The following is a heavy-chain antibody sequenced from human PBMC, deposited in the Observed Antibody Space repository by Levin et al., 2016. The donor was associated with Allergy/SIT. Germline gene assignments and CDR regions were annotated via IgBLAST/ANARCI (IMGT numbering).Heavy chain of an antibody. CDR3: ARDYYDSSGFRHLGTFDV. Sequence: GESLKISCAASGFTFSSYDMNWVRQAPGKGLEWVSYISRSGSDIYYADSVKGRFIISRDNAKNSLYLQMNSLRAEDTAVYYCARDYYDSSGFRHLGTFDVWGQGTMVTVSS. V-gene: IGHV3-48*03. D-gene: IGHD3-22*01. J-gene: IGHJ3*01. CDR2: ISRSGSDI. CDR1: GFTFSSYD.